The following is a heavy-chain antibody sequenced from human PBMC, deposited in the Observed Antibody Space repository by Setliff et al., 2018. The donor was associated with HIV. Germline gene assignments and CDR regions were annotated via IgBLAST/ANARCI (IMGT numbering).Heavy chain of an antibody. CDR3: ASSAGAVPTTAPYGDYYYYFYMDV. V-gene: IGHV1-69*05. Sequence: ASVKVSCKASGGIFSRFAFSWVRQAPGQGLEWMGGIIPIFGTPNCAQKFQGRVTITTDESTNTVYMELYSLTSEDTAIYYCASSAGAVPTTAPYGDYYYYFYMDVWGKGTTVTSP. CDR1: GGIFSRFA. CDR2: IIPIFGTP. D-gene: IGHD1-1*01. J-gene: IGHJ6*03.